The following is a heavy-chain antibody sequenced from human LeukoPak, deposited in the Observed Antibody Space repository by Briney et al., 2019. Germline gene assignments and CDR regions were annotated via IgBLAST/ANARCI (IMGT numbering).Heavy chain of an antibody. J-gene: IGHJ3*02. D-gene: IGHD4-17*01. CDR3: ARDSSSNGDYAGAFDI. CDR1: GFTFSSYD. Sequence: GGSLRLSCAASGFTFSSYDMHWVRQATGKGLEWVSAIGTAGDTYYPGSVKGRFTISRENAKNSLYLQMNSLRAGDTAVYYCARDSSSNGDYAGAFDIWGQGTMVTVSS. V-gene: IGHV3-13*01. CDR2: IGTAGDT.